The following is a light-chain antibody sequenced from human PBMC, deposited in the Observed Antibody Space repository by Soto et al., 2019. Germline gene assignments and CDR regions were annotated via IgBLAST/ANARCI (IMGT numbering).Light chain of an antibody. V-gene: IGKV3-20*01. CDR1: QSVTGTN. CDR2: SAS. Sequence: EIVLTQAPGTLSLSPGDRATLSCRASQSVTGTNLAWYQQKPGQAPRLLIYSASSRPPGIPDSFSGSGSGTDFTLTINRLEPEDFAVYYCQQYGSSPYTFGQGIKLELK. J-gene: IGKJ2*01. CDR3: QQYGSSPYT.